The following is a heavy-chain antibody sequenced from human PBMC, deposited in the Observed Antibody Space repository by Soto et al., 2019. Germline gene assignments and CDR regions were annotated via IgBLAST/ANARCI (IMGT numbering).Heavy chain of an antibody. V-gene: IGHV3-23*01. CDR3: AGTPYYYYGMAV. J-gene: IGHJ6*02. Sequence: EVQLLESGGGLVQPGGSLRLSCAASGFTFSSYAMSWVRQAPGKGLEWVSAISGSGGSTYYADSVKGRFTISRDNSKNALYLQMNSMRAEDTAVYYCAGTPYYYYGMAVWGQGTTVTVSS. CDR2: ISGSGGST. CDR1: GFTFSSYA.